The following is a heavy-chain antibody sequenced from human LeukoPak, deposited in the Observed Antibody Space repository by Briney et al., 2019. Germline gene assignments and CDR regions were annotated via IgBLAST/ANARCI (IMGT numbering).Heavy chain of an antibody. CDR1: GFTFSTYG. CDR3: ARDPYSRSYSDYYYYYMDV. J-gene: IGHJ6*03. V-gene: IGHV3-23*01. CDR2: IGGSGVST. Sequence: GGSLRLSCAAAGFTFSTYGMTWVRQAPGKGLEWVSAIGGSGVSTYYADSVKGRFTISRDNSRNTLYLQMNSLRAEDTAVYYCARDPYSRSYSDYYYYYMDVWGKGTTVTVSS. D-gene: IGHD1-26*01.